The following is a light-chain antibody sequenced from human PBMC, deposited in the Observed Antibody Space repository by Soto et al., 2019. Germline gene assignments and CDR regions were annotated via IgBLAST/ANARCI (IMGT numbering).Light chain of an antibody. CDR2: EVS. J-gene: IGLJ1*01. V-gene: IGLV2-23*02. Sequence: QSALTQPASVSGSPGQSITISCTGTSSDVGSFNLVSWYQQHPGKAPKLMIYEVSKRPSGVSNRFSGSKSGNTASLTISGLQTEDEADYYCCSYARSNTYVFGTGTQLTVL. CDR1: SSDVGSFNL. CDR3: CSYARSNTYV.